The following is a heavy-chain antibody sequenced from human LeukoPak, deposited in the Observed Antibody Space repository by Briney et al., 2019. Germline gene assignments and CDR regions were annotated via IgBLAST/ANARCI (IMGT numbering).Heavy chain of an antibody. CDR3: AREPSVTTVTTGS. CDR2: ISGSGGST. Sequence: PGGSLRLSCAASGFTFSSYAMSWVRQAPGKGLEWVSAISGSGGSTYYADSVEGRFTISRDNSKNTLYLQMNSLRAEDTAVYYCAREPSVTTVTTGSWGQGTLVIVSS. CDR1: GFTFSSYA. J-gene: IGHJ5*02. V-gene: IGHV3-23*01. D-gene: IGHD4-17*01.